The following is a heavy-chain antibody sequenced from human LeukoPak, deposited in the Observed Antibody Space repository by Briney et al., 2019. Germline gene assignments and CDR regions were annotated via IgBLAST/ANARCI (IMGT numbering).Heavy chain of an antibody. CDR2: ISSSSSYI. V-gene: IGHV3-21*04. CDR1: GFTFSSYS. CDR3: AKTSATGLRYFDWLLSAPDY. D-gene: IGHD3-9*01. J-gene: IGHJ4*02. Sequence: GGSLRLSCAASGFTFSSYSMNWVRQAPGKGLEWVSSISSSSSYIYYADSVKGRFTISRDNAKNSLYLQMNSLRVGDTAVYYCAKTSATGLRYFDWLLSAPDYWGQGTLVTVSS.